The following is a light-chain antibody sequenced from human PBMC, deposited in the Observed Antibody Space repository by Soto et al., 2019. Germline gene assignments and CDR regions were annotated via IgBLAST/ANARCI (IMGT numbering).Light chain of an antibody. V-gene: IGLV2-14*01. Sequence: SALTQPASVSGSPGQSITISCTGTSSDVGGYNYVSWYQQHPGKAPKLMIYDVSYRPSGVSNRFSGSKSGNTASLTISGLQAEDEADYYCSSYTSSSTPDFGTGTKVTVL. CDR2: DVS. CDR3: SSYTSSSTPD. J-gene: IGLJ1*01. CDR1: SSDVGGYNY.